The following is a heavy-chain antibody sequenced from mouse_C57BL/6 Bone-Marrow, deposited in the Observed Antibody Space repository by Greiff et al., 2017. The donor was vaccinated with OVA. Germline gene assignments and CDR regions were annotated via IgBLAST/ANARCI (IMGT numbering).Heavy chain of an antibody. CDR1: GYTFTSYW. J-gene: IGHJ2*01. D-gene: IGHD1-1*01. CDR3: ARLLLRSLYYFDY. V-gene: IGHV1-55*01. Sequence: QVQLKQPGAELVKPGASVKMSCKAFGYTFTSYWITWVKQRPGQGLEWIGDIYPGSGSTNYNEKFKSKATLTVDTSSSTAYMQLSSLTSEDSAVYYCARLLLRSLYYFDYWGQGTTLTVSS. CDR2: IYPGSGST.